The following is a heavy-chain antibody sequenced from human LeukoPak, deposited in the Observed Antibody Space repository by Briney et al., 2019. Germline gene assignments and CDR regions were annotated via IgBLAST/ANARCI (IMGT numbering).Heavy chain of an antibody. CDR2: ISGSGSTM. J-gene: IGHJ4*02. D-gene: IGHD5-24*01. CDR3: ARARTGRDGYNDFDY. V-gene: IGHV3-11*01. Sequence: PGGSLRLSCAASGFTFSDYYMNLIRQAPGKGLEWVSYISGSGSTMYYADSVKGRFTISRDNAKNSLYLQMNSLRAEDTAVYYCARARTGRDGYNDFDYWGQGTLVTVSS. CDR1: GFTFSDYY.